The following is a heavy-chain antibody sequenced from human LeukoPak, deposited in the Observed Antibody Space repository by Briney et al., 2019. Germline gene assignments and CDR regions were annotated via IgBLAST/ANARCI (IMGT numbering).Heavy chain of an antibody. D-gene: IGHD6-13*01. CDR3: ARDRRGSSWNPDL. V-gene: IGHV4-59*01. CDR2: IYYSGST. Sequence: SSETLSLTCTVSGGSISSYYWSWIRQPPGKGLEWIGYIYYSGSTNYNPSLKSRVTISVDTSKNQFSLKLSSVTAADTAVYYCARDRRGSSWNPDLWGRGTLVTVSS. J-gene: IGHJ2*01. CDR1: GGSISSYY.